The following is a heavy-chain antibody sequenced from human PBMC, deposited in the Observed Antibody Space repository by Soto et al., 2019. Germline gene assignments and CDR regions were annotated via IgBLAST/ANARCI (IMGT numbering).Heavy chain of an antibody. CDR2: IYYSGST. J-gene: IGHJ5*02. Sequence: SETLSLTCSVSGGSISSYYWSWIRQPPGKGLEWIGYIYYSGSTNYNPSLKSRVTISVDTSKNQFSLKLGSVTAADTAVYYCARDRSGYSNWFDPWGQGTLVTVSS. CDR3: ARDRSGYSNWFDP. V-gene: IGHV4-59*01. CDR1: GGSISSYY. D-gene: IGHD3-22*01.